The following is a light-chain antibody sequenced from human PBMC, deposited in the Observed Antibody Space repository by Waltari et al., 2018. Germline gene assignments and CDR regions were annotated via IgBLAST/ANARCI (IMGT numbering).Light chain of an antibody. CDR1: SSDVGCYNY. V-gene: IGLV2-14*01. CDR3: SSYTSSSTPYV. J-gene: IGLJ1*01. Sequence: QSALTQPASVSGSPGQSITISCTGTSSDVGCYNYVSWYQQHPGKAPKLMLYEVSNLPSGVSNPFSGSKSGNTASLTIPEPQAEDEADYYCSSYTSSSTPYVFGTGTKVTVL. CDR2: EVS.